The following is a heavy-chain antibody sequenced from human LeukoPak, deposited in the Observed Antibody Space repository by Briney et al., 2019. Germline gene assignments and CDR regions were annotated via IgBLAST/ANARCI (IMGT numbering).Heavy chain of an antibody. J-gene: IGHJ4*02. D-gene: IGHD4-17*01. CDR3: ARVRYRTYGFDY. V-gene: IGHV3-48*03. CDR2: ISSSGSTI. CDR1: GFTFSSYE. Sequence: GGSLRLSCAASGFTFSSYEMNWVRQAPGKGLEWVSYISSSGSTIYYADSVKGRFTISRDNAKNSLYLQMNSLRAEDTAVYYCARVRYRTYGFDYWGQGTLVTVSS.